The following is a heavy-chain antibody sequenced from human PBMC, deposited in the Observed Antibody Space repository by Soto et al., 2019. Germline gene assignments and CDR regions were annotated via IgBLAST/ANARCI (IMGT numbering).Heavy chain of an antibody. CDR2: IYYSGST. Sequence: KSSETLSLTCTVSGGSISSYYWSWIRQPPGKGLEWIGYIYYSGSTNYNPSLKSRVTISVDTSKNQFSLKLSSVTAADTAVYYCARSRGSGSYYNDYWGQGTLVTVSS. V-gene: IGHV4-59*08. CDR1: GGSISSYY. D-gene: IGHD3-10*01. CDR3: ARSRGSGSYYNDY. J-gene: IGHJ4*02.